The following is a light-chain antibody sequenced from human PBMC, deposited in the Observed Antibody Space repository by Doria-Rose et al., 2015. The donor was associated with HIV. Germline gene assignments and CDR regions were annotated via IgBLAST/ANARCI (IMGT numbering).Light chain of an antibody. V-gene: IGKV3-20*01. Sequence: EIALTQSPGTLSLSPGERATLSCRASQSFSSTYLAWYQQKPGQAPSLLIYDGSTRATGIPDRFSASGCGTDFTLTINRLEPEDFALYYCHQYGTSWTFGQGTKVEI. CDR1: QSFSSTY. J-gene: IGKJ1*01. CDR2: DGS. CDR3: HQYGTSWT.